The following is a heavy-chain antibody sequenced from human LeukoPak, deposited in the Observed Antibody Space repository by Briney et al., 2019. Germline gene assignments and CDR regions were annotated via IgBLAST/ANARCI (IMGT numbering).Heavy chain of an antibody. V-gene: IGHV1-18*01. D-gene: IGHD3-9*01. Sequence: GASVKVSCKASGYTFTSYGITWVRQAPGQGLEWMGWISAYNGNTNYAQKLQGRVTMTTDTSTSTAYMELRSLRSDDTAVYYCARDVFDILTGYLSGYYYYMDVWGKGTTAIVSS. CDR3: ARDVFDILTGYLSGYYYYMDV. CDR1: GYTFTSYG. J-gene: IGHJ6*03. CDR2: ISAYNGNT.